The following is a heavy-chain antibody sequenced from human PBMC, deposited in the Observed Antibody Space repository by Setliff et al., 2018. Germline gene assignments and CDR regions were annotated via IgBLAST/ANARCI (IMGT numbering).Heavy chain of an antibody. CDR3: ARGTSYGSRSDYLDA. CDR1: GFTFSNFW. Sequence: LRLSCATSGFTFSNFWMNWVRQAPGKGLEWVANIKQGGSEKNYVDSVKGRFSVSRDDARSSLYLEMNSLRAEDAAVYYCARGTSYGSRSDYLDAWGQGTLVTVSS. V-gene: IGHV3-7*01. J-gene: IGHJ4*02. D-gene: IGHD3-10*01. CDR2: IKQGGSEK.